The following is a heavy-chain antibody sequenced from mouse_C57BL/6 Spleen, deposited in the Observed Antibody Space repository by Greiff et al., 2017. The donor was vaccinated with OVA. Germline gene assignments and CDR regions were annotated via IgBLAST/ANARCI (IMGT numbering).Heavy chain of an antibody. CDR1: GFTFSDFY. V-gene: IGHV7-1*01. Sequence: DVMLVESGGGLVQSGRSLRLSCATSGFTFSDFYMEWVRQAPGKGLEWIAASRNKANDYTTEYSASVKGRFIVSRDTSQSILYLQMNALRAEDTAIYYCARDAPYYDYDVDAMDYWGQGTSVTVSS. J-gene: IGHJ4*01. CDR2: SRNKANDYTT. CDR3: ARDAPYYDYDVDAMDY. D-gene: IGHD2-4*01.